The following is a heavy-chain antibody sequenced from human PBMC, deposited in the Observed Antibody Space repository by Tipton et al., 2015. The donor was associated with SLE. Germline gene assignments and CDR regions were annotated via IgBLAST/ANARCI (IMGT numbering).Heavy chain of an antibody. J-gene: IGHJ4*02. Sequence: SLRLSCAASGFTFSSYWMYWVRQAPGKGPVWVSRIDHDGSGTSYADSVEDRFTISRDNTKKTLYLQMNSLRAEDTAVYYCARAVADWGWLVVYWGRGTQVTVSS. CDR1: GFTFSSYW. CDR2: IDHDGSGT. CDR3: ARAVADWGWLVVY. D-gene: IGHD6-19*01. V-gene: IGHV3-74*01.